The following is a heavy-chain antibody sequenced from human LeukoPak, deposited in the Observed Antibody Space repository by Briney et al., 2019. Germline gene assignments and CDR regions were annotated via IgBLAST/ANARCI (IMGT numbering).Heavy chain of an antibody. CDR2: INHSGST. Sequence: SETPSLTCAVYGGSFSGYYWSWIRQPPGKGLEWIGEINHSGSTNYNPSLKSRVTISVDTSKNQFSLKLSSVTAADTAVYYCASQRNDYGDYEHEYFQHWGQGTLVTVSS. V-gene: IGHV4-34*01. D-gene: IGHD4-17*01. CDR3: ASQRNDYGDYEHEYFQH. J-gene: IGHJ1*01. CDR1: GGSFSGYY.